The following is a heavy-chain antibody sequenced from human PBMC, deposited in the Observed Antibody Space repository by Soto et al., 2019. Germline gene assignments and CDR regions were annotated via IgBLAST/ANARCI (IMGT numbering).Heavy chain of an antibody. J-gene: IGHJ4*02. V-gene: IGHV1-18*01. Sequence: ASVKVSCKASGYTFTSYGISGVRQAPGQGLEWMGWISAYNGNTNYAQKLQGRVTMTTDTSTSTAYMELRSLRSDDTAVYYCARAYSSGWYFDYWGQGTLVTVSS. D-gene: IGHD6-19*01. CDR3: ARAYSSGWYFDY. CDR1: GYTFTSYG. CDR2: ISAYNGNT.